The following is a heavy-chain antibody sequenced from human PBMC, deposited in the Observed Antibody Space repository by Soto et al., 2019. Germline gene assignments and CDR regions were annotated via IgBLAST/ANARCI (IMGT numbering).Heavy chain of an antibody. CDR2: ISGSSGTI. CDR3: ARVGGDCSSPSCPFQY. V-gene: IGHV3-48*02. D-gene: IGHD2-2*01. CDR1: GFTFTSYS. J-gene: IGHJ1*01. Sequence: GGSLRLSCAASGFTFTSYSMNWVRQAPGKGLEWVSYISGSSGTIYYEDSVKGRFTNSKDNAKNSLYVQMNSLRDEDTAVYYCARVGGDCSSPSCPFQYWGQGTLVTVSS.